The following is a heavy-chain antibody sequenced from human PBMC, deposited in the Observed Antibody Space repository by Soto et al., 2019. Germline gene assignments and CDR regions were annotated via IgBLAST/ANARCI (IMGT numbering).Heavy chain of an antibody. V-gene: IGHV2-70*01. CDR1: GFSLSTSGMC. D-gene: IGHD2-8*01. Sequence: GSGPTLVNPTQTVTLTCTFSGFSLSTSGMCVSWIRQPPGKALEWLALIDWDDDKYYSTSLKTRLTISKDTSKNQVVLTMTNMDPVDTATYYCARIANGVCYAPQDWYFALWGRGTLVTVSS. J-gene: IGHJ2*01. CDR3: ARIANGVCYAPQDWYFAL. CDR2: IDWDDDK.